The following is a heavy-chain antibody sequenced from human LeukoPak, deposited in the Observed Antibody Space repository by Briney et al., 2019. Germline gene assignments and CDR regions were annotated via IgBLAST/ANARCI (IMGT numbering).Heavy chain of an antibody. D-gene: IGHD3-10*01. CDR3: ARDLSIGGRFDY. J-gene: IGHJ4*02. Sequence: GGSLRLSCAASGFTFSSYSMNWVRQAPGKGLEWVSSISSSSSYIYYADSVKGRFTISRDNAKNSLYLQMNSLRAEDAAVYYCARDLSIGGRFDYWGQGTLVTVSS. CDR2: ISSSSSYI. CDR1: GFTFSSYS. V-gene: IGHV3-21*01.